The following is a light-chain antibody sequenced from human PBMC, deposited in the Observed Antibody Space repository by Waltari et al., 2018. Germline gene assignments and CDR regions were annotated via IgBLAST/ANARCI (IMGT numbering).Light chain of an antibody. V-gene: IGLV4-69*01. CDR3: QTGGHGTCV. Sequence: QLVLTQSPSASASLGASVKLTCTLSSGHSSNVIAWLQQQPEKGPRYLMKVNSDGSHSKGDKIPDRFSCSSSATEDYLTISSLDSEDEADYYCQTGGHGTCVFGGGTKLTVL. CDR1: SGHSSNV. CDR2: VNSDGSH. J-gene: IGLJ3*02.